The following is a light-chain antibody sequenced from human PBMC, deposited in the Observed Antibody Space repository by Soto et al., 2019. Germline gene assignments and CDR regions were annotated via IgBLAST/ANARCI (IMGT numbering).Light chain of an antibody. CDR3: QQYGSSVT. CDR2: DAS. J-gene: IGKJ1*01. Sequence: EIVLTQSPGTLSLSPGERATLSCRASQSVSSSFLAWYQQRPGQAPRLLISDASSRATGIPDRFSGSGSGTDFTLTISRLEPEDFAVYYCQQYGSSVTFGQGTKVEIK. V-gene: IGKV3-20*01. CDR1: QSVSSSF.